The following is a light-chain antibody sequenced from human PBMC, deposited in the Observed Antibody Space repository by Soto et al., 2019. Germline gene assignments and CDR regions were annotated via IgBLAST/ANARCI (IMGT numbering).Light chain of an antibody. V-gene: IGKV1-5*03. J-gene: IGKJ4*01. CDR3: QQHNSYPLT. CDR2: GAS. Sequence: DIQMTQSPSTLSASVGDRVTITCRASQSVTSWLTWFQQKPGKAPKLLVYGASSLESGVPSRFSGRGSGTEFTLTISSLQPDDFATYYCQQHNSYPLTFGGGTKGEIK. CDR1: QSVTSW.